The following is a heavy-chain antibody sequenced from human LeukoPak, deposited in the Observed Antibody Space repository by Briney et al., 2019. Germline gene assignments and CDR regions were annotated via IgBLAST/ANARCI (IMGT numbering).Heavy chain of an antibody. J-gene: IGHJ4*02. CDR1: GGTFSSYA. D-gene: IGHD3-10*01. V-gene: IGHV1-69*13. CDR2: IIPIFGTA. CDR3: ARDRYGSGSFDY. Sequence: SVKVSCKASGGTFSSYAISWVRQAPGQGLEWMGGIIPIFGTANYAQKFQGRVTITADESTSTAYMELSSLRSEDTAVYYCARDRYGSGSFDYWGQGTLVTVSS.